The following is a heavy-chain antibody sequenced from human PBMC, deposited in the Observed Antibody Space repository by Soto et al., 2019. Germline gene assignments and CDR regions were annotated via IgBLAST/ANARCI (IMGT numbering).Heavy chain of an antibody. J-gene: IGHJ4*02. CDR2: IIPIFGTT. CDR1: GGTFNTYT. CDR3: AREEGYYDGSGYYYGYHFLHF. V-gene: IGHV1-69*01. D-gene: IGHD3-22*01. Sequence: SVKVSCKASGGTFNTYTFNWGREVPGQGLEWMGGIIPIFGTTNYAQKLQGRVTFTADESTSTAYMELRNLRSEDTAVYYCAREEGYYDGSGYYYGYHFLHFWGQGTLVTVSS.